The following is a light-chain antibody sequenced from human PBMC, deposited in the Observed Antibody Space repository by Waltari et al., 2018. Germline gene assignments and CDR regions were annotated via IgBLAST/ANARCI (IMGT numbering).Light chain of an antibody. CDR1: SGHSRYA. CDR2: LNSDGSH. Sequence: QLVLTQSPSASASLGASVKLTCTLRSGHSRYAIAWHQQQPEKGPRYLMKLNSDGSHSKGDGIPDRFSGSSSGAERYLTISSLQSEDEADYYCQTWGTGITVFGGGTKLTVL. V-gene: IGLV4-69*01. J-gene: IGLJ3*02. CDR3: QTWGTGITV.